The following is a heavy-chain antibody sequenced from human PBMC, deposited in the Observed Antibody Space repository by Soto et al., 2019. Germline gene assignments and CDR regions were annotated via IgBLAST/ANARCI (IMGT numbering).Heavy chain of an antibody. CDR2: ISYDGTNK. CDR1: GFSFSISP. D-gene: IGHD7-27*01. Sequence: VGSLRLSCAASGFSFSISPMHWVRQAPGKGPEWVALISYDGTNKFYADSVKGRFTISRDNSKSTLYLQVDSLRPEDAAVYYCARDPKTSGGQHWAFNYFDSWGQGTLVTVSS. J-gene: IGHJ4*02. V-gene: IGHV3-30-3*01. CDR3: ARDPKTSGGQHWAFNYFDS.